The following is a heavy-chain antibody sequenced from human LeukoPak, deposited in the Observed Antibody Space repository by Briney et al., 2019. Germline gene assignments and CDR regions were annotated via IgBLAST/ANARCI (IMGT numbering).Heavy chain of an antibody. CDR2: ISSSIGTI. CDR3: TRVAQSGPTGWFDP. J-gene: IGHJ5*02. V-gene: IGHV3-11*04. CDR1: GFTFSDYY. D-gene: IGHD1-1*01. Sequence: GGSLGLSCAASGFTFSDYYMSWIRQAPGKGLEWVSYISSSIGTIYYADSVKGRFTISRDNAKNSLYLQMNSLRAEDTAVYYCTRVAQSGPTGWFDPWGQGTLVTVSS.